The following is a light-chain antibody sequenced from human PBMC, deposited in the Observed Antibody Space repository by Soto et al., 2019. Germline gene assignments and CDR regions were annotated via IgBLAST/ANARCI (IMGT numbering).Light chain of an antibody. CDR2: SNN. CDR3: AAWDDSLNGWV. V-gene: IGLV1-44*01. CDR1: SSNIGSNT. Sequence: QSVLTQPPSASGTPGQRVTISCSGNSSNIGSNTVNWYQQLPGTAPKLLIYSNNHRPSGVPDRFSGSKSGTSASLAISGLQSEDEADYYCAAWDDSLNGWVFGGGTKLTVL. J-gene: IGLJ3*02.